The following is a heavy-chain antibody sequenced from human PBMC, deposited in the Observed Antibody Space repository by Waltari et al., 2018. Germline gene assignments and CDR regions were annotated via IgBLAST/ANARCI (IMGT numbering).Heavy chain of an antibody. CDR1: GFTFSSYS. CDR3: AREFGAARQIDY. J-gene: IGHJ4*02. V-gene: IGHV3-48*04. Sequence: EVQLVESGGGLVQPGGSLRLSCAASGFTFSSYSMNWVRQAPGKGLEWVSYISSSRSTIYYACSVKGRFTTSRYNAKSSLYLQMNGLRAEDTAVYYCAREFGAARQIDYWGQGTLVTVSS. D-gene: IGHD6-6*01. CDR2: ISSSRSTI.